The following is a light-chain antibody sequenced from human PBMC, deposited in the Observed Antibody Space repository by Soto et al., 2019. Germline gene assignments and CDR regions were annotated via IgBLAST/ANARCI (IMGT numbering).Light chain of an antibody. J-gene: IGKJ5*01. CDR2: WAS. CDR3: QQYHSNPIT. Sequence: DIVMTQSPDSLAVPLGERATINCKSSQSVLFSPNNKNCLAWYQQKPGQPPKLLIYWASTRESGVPDRFSGSGSGTDFTLTISSPQAEDVAVYYCQQYHSNPITFGQGTRLEIK. CDR1: QSVLFSPNNKNC. V-gene: IGKV4-1*01.